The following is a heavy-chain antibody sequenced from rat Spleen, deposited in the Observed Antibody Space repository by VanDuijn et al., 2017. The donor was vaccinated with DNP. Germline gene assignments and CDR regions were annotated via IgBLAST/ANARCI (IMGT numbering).Heavy chain of an antibody. CDR2: ITSIGGSI. CDR1: GFTVNNFW. D-gene: IGHD4-3*01. J-gene: IGHJ2*01. V-gene: IGHV5-31*01. Sequence: EVQLVESGGDLVQPGRSLKLSCVVSGFTVNNFWMAWIRQVPGRGLEWVASITSIGGSIYYPDSVKGRFTISRDNAKNTLYLQMSSLRSEDMATYYCARWNSGHFDYWGQGVMVPVSS. CDR3: ARWNSGHFDY.